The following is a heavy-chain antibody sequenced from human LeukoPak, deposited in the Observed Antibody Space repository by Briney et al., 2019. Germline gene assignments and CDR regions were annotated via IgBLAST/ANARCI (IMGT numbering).Heavy chain of an antibody. V-gene: IGHV4-4*07. Sequence: PSETLSLTCTVSGDSLNTYYWSWIRQPAGKGLEWIGRIYTSGSTNYNPSLKSRVTISVDTSKNQFSLKLSSVTAADTAVYYCARDPRYGDYGDWGQGTLVTVSS. J-gene: IGHJ4*02. CDR3: ARDPRYGDYGD. CDR1: GDSLNTYY. D-gene: IGHD4-17*01. CDR2: IYTSGST.